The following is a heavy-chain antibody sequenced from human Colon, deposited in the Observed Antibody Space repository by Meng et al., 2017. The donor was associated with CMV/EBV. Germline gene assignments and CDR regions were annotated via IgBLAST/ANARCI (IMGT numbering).Heavy chain of an antibody. CDR3: TRDRLPYYYDSSGYFLDVFDV. J-gene: IGHJ3*01. D-gene: IGHD3-22*01. CDR1: GFIVNSYW. Sequence: GESLKISCAASGFIVNSYWMHWVRQTPGKGLEWVSRINTDGSSITYADSVKGRFTISRDNAKSTLYLQMNSLRAEDTAVHYCTRDRLPYYYDSSGYFLDVFDVWGQGTVVTVSS. CDR2: INTDGSSI. V-gene: IGHV3-74*03.